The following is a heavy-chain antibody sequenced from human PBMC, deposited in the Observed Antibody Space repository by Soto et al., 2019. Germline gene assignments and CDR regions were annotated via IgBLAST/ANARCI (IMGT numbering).Heavy chain of an antibody. Sequence: QVQLVESGGGVVQPGRSLRLSCAASGFTFSSNAMHWVRQAPGKGLEWVALIWYDGSYESYADSVKGRFTISRDNSKNTLSLQMNSLRVEDTAVYYCAKDLGLGYNSTFDYWGQGTLVTVS. J-gene: IGHJ4*02. CDR1: GFTFSSNA. V-gene: IGHV3-33*06. CDR3: AKDLGLGYNSTFDY. D-gene: IGHD1-1*01. CDR2: IWYDGSYE.